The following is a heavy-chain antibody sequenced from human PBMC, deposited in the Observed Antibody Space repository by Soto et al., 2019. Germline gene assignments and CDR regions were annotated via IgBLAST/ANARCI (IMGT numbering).Heavy chain of an antibody. V-gene: IGHV4-4*02. D-gene: IGHD1-1*01. CDR1: SGTISSANW. CDR3: ARQGTGTTRGSFDY. Sequence: QVQLQESGPGLVKPSGTLSVICSVSSGTISSANWWSWVRQAPGKGLEWIGEIHPTGNTNYNPSLESRLTISIDKSKNQYSLRLTSVTAADTALYYCARQGTGTTRGSFDYWGQGTLVTVSS. CDR2: IHPTGNT. J-gene: IGHJ4*02.